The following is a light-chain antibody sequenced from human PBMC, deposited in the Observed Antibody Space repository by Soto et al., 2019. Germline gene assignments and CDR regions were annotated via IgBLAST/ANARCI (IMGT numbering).Light chain of an antibody. CDR1: QSITNY. Sequence: DIQMTQSPSSLSASVGDRVTITCRPSQSITNYLNWYQHKPGKAPKVLIYDASTLESGVPSRLSGGGSGSDFTLTISSLQPEDFATYYCQQSYRAPYTFGQGTKLEIK. CDR3: QQSYRAPYT. V-gene: IGKV1-39*01. CDR2: DAS. J-gene: IGKJ2*01.